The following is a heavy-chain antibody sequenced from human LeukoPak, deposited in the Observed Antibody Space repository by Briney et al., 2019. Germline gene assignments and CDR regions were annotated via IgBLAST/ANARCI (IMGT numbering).Heavy chain of an antibody. J-gene: IGHJ4*02. CDR1: GFTFSSYA. CDR2: ISYDGSNK. CDR3: ARDRGPDYYGSGSSTDY. Sequence: GGSLRLSCAASGFTFSSYAMHWVRQAPGKGLEWVAVISYDGSNKYYADSVKGRFTISRDNSKNTLYLQMNSLRAEDTAVYYCARDRGPDYYGSGSSTDYWGQGTLVTVSS. D-gene: IGHD3-10*01. V-gene: IGHV3-30-3*01.